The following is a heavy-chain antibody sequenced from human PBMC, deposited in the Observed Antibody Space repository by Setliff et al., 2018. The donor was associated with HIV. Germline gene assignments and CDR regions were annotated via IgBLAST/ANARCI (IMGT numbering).Heavy chain of an antibody. CDR2: IYPGDSDT. CDR3: ARQPTDTSGYNNWFDS. Sequence: PGESLKISCRGSGYTFTNYWIGRVRQMPGRGLEWMGIIYPGDSDTRYSPSFEGQVTMSADKSINTAYLQWNSLKASDTAMYYCARQPTDTSGYNNWFDSWGQGTLVTVSS. J-gene: IGHJ5*01. V-gene: IGHV5-51*01. CDR1: GYTFTNYW. D-gene: IGHD3-3*01.